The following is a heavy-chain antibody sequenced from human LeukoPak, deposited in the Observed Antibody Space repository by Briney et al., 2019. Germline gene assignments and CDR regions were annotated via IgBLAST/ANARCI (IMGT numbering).Heavy chain of an antibody. Sequence: SETLSLTCTVSGGSVSSGSYYWSWIRQPPGKGLEWIGYIYYSGSTNYNPSLKSRVTISVDTSKNQFSLKLSSVTAADTAVYYCARVPRIQRVGDYWGQGTLVTVSS. CDR3: ARVPRIQRVGDY. CDR2: IYYSGST. V-gene: IGHV4-61*01. D-gene: IGHD5-18*01. J-gene: IGHJ4*02. CDR1: GGSVSSGSYY.